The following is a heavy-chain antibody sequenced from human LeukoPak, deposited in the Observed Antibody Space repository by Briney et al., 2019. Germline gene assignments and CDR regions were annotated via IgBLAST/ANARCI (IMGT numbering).Heavy chain of an antibody. J-gene: IGHJ6*03. CDR2: ISAYNGNT. V-gene: IGHV1-18*01. Sequence: ASVKVSCKASGYTFTSYGISWVRQAPGQGLEWMGWISAYNGNTDYAQKLQGRVTMTTDTSTSTAYMELRSLRSDDTAVYYCARVYYDFWSGYENYYYYYMDVWGKGTTVTVSS. CDR3: ARVYYDFWSGYENYYYYYMDV. D-gene: IGHD3-3*01. CDR1: GYTFTSYG.